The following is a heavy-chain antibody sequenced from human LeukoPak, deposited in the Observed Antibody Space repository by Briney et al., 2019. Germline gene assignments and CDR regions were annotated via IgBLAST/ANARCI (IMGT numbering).Heavy chain of an antibody. CDR3: ARPRSGSYYGAFDI. CDR1: GYSFTSYW. D-gene: IGHD3-10*01. CDR2: IYNGDSDT. V-gene: IGHV5-51*01. Sequence: GESLKICCKGSGYSFTSYWIGWARQMPGKGLEWMGMIYNGDSDTKYSPSFEDQVTISAGISISTAYLQWSSLKASDTAMYYCARPRSGSYYGAFDIWGQGTMVIVSS. J-gene: IGHJ3*02.